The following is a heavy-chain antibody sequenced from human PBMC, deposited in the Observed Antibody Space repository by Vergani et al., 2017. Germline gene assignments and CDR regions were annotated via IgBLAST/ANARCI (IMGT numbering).Heavy chain of an antibody. D-gene: IGHD6-19*01. J-gene: IGHJ5*02. CDR2: RYNPGKT. V-gene: IGHV4-39*01. Sequence: QLQLKESGPGLVNPSETLSLTCDVPGGSVPSTLSHWAWIRFPPGKGLEWIGSRYNPGKTYSNSSLESRLSLSVDTSTNQFFMRLNSVTAADTAVYYCARGLTDYDSGWYSPGWFDPWGQGITAIVSS. CDR3: ARGLTDYDSGWYSPGWFDP. CDR1: GGSVPSTLSH.